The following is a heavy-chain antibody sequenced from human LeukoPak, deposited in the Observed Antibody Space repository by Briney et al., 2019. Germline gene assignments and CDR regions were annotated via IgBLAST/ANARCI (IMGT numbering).Heavy chain of an antibody. Sequence: PGGSLRLSRAASGFTFSSYAMSWVRQAPGKGLEWVSAISGSGGSTYYADSVKGRFTISRDNAKNTLYLQMNSLRAEDTAVYYCAKDRDIVVVVAATSFDYWGQGTLVTVSS. CDR3: AKDRDIVVVVAATSFDY. J-gene: IGHJ4*02. CDR2: ISGSGGST. CDR1: GFTFSSYA. D-gene: IGHD2-15*01. V-gene: IGHV3-23*01.